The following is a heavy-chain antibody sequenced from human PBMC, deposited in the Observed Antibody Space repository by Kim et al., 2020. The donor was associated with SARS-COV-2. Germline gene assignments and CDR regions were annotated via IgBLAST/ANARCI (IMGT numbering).Heavy chain of an antibody. CDR2: IIPIFGTA. Sequence: SVKVSCKASGGTFSSYAISWVRQAPGQGLEWMGGIIPIFGTANYAQKFQGRVTITADESTSTAYMELSSLRAEDTAVYYCARECERVRGVGFDPWGQGTLVTVSS. CDR1: GGTFSSYA. D-gene: IGHD3-10*01. CDR3: ARECERVRGVGFDP. J-gene: IGHJ5*02. V-gene: IGHV1-69*13.